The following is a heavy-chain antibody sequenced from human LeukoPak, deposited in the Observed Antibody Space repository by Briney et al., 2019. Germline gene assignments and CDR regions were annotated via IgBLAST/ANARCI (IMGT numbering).Heavy chain of an antibody. CDR3: ARLNWRRKAFDV. D-gene: IGHD1-20*01. V-gene: IGHV6-1*01. Sequence: QTLSLTCAVSGDSVSTASNAWYWIRQSPSRGLEWLGRTYYNSKVYTDYAVSVSGRTTINPDTSRNQLSLQLSFVTPEDTAVYYCARLNWRRKAFDVWGQGTMVTVSS. CDR1: GDSVSTASNA. J-gene: IGHJ3*01. CDR2: TYYNSKVYT.